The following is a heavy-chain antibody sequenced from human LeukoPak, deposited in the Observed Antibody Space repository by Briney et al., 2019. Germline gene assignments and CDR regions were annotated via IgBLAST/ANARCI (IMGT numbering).Heavy chain of an antibody. Sequence: PGGSLGLSCAASGFTFSDYSMNWVRQAPGKGLEWVSSISRSSSYIYYADSVKGRFTISRDNAKNSLYLQMNSLRAEDTAVYYCAGNRGYSYGSGDYWGQGTLVTVSS. CDR1: GFTFSDYS. CDR2: ISRSSSYI. D-gene: IGHD5-18*01. J-gene: IGHJ4*02. V-gene: IGHV3-21*01. CDR3: AGNRGYSYGSGDY.